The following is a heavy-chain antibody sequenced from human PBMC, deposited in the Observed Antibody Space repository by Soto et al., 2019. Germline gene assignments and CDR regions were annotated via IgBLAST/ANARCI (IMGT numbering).Heavy chain of an antibody. CDR1: DGSISSSSYY. CDR3: ARHWSYDFWSGYLGTNYYGMDV. J-gene: IGHJ6*02. V-gene: IGHV4-39*01. Sequence: ETSPLTCTVSDGSISSSSYYWEWIRQPPGKGLGGIGSISYSGSTNYNPSLKSRVTISVDTSKNQFSLKLSSVTAADTAVYYCARHWSYDFWSGYLGTNYYGMDVWGQGTTVT. D-gene: IGHD3-3*01. CDR2: ISYSGST.